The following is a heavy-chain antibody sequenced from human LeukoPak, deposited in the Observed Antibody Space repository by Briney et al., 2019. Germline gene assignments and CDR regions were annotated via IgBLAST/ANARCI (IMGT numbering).Heavy chain of an antibody. CDR3: ARVAPYYDYVWGSPPACFDY. J-gene: IGHJ4*02. CDR2: INSDGSST. D-gene: IGHD3-16*01. CDR1: GFTFTSYW. V-gene: IGHV3-74*01. Sequence: GGSLRLSCAASGFTFTSYWMHWVRQAPGKGLVWVSRINSDGSSTSYADSVKGRFTISRDNAKNTLYQQMNSLRAEDTAVYYCARVAPYYDYVWGSPPACFDYWGQGTLVTVSS.